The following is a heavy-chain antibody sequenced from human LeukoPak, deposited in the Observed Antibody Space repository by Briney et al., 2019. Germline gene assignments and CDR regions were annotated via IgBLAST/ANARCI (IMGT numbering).Heavy chain of an antibody. D-gene: IGHD3-9*01. CDR1: GFAFDRCA. J-gene: IGHJ3*02. CDR3: ARDPTYYDILTGYGGSEDAFDI. Sequence: PGGSLRLSCTASGFAFDRCALTWVRQTPGKGLEWVSAITGSGSGTHYADSVKGRFTISRDNAKNSLYLQMNSLRAEDTAVYYCARDPTYYDILTGYGGSEDAFDIWGQGTMVTVSS. V-gene: IGHV3-21*01. CDR2: ITGSGSGT.